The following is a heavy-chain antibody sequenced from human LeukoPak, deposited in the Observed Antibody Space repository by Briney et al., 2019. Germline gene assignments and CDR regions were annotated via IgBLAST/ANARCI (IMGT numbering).Heavy chain of an antibody. Sequence: KLSRKAYEHRASRYYIHWGRQSHGKELEWMGIINPSGGSTSYAQKFQGRVTMTRDTSTSTVYMELSSLRSEDTAVYYCARDVYSSGWWGYFDYWGQGTLVTVSS. J-gene: IGHJ4*02. CDR3: ARDVYSSGWWGYFDY. D-gene: IGHD6-19*01. V-gene: IGHV1-46*01. CDR1: EHRASRYY. CDR2: INPSGGST.